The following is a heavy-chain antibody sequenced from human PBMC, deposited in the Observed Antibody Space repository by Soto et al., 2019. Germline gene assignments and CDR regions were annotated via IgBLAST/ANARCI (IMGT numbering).Heavy chain of an antibody. Sequence: EVQLLESGGGLVQPGGSLRLSCVASGFSFSDRAMAWVRQAPGKGLEWVSDISSDGGGTFYADSVKGRFTISRDNVKKTVHLQMNRLRDEDTATYYGAKRRGQQLENWQFDVWGRGSLVSVAS. D-gene: IGHD1-1*01. V-gene: IGHV3-23*01. CDR2: ISSDGGGT. J-gene: IGHJ2*01. CDR3: AKRRGQQLENWQFDV. CDR1: GFSFSDRA.